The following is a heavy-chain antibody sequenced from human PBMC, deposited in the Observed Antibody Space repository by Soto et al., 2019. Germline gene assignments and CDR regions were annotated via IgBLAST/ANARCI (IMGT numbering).Heavy chain of an antibody. CDR3: ARGYYGDYYYYYYMDV. V-gene: IGHV1-46*01. Sequence: ASVKVSCKASGYTFTSYYMHWVRQAPGQGLEWMGIINPSGDSTSYAQKFQGRVTMTGDTSTSTVFMELSSLRSEDTAVYYCARGYYGDYYYYYYMDVWGKGTTVTVSS. D-gene: IGHD4-17*01. J-gene: IGHJ6*03. CDR1: GYTFTSYY. CDR2: INPSGDST.